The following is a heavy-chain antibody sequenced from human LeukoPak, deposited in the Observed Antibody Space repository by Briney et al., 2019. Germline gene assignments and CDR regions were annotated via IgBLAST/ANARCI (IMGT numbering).Heavy chain of an antibody. Sequence: ASVTVSCKASGYTFTSYDINWVRQATGQGLEWMGWMNPNSGNTGYAQKIQGRVTMTTDTSTSTAYMELRSLRSDDTAVYYCARDLPYSSSWESIDYWGQGTLVTVSS. CDR2: MNPNSGNT. D-gene: IGHD6-13*01. CDR1: GYTFTSYD. J-gene: IGHJ4*02. V-gene: IGHV1-8*02. CDR3: ARDLPYSSSWESIDY.